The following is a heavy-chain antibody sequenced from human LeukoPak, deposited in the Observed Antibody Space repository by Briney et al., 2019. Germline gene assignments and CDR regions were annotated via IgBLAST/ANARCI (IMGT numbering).Heavy chain of an antibody. CDR3: ARQAYCGGDCYRFRLDY. CDR1: GGTFSSYA. CDR2: IIPIFGTA. D-gene: IGHD2-21*02. J-gene: IGHJ4*02. Sequence: SVKVSCKASGGTFSSYAISWVRQAPGQGLEWMGGIIPIFGTASYAQKFQGRVTITTDESTSTAYMELSSLRSEDTAVYYCARQAYCGGDCYRFRLDYWGQGTLVTVSS. V-gene: IGHV1-69*05.